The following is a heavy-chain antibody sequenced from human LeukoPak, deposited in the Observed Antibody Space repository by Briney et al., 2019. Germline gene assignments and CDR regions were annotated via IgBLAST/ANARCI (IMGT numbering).Heavy chain of an antibody. Sequence: GTLRLSCAASGFTFSSYGMSWVRQAPGKGLEWIGNIYHSGNTYYKPSLKSRVTISVDTSKNQFSLKLSSVTAADTAVYYCARVTSRLGVCDYWGQGTLVTVSS. CDR1: GFTFSSYG. J-gene: IGHJ4*02. CDR2: IYHSGNT. D-gene: IGHD2-8*01. CDR3: ARVTSRLGVCDY. V-gene: IGHV4-38-2*01.